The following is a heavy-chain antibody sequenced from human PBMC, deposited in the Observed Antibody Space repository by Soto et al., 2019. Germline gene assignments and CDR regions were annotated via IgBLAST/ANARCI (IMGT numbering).Heavy chain of an antibody. CDR2: IIPIFGTA. CDR1: GGTFSSYA. J-gene: IGHJ6*02. D-gene: IGHD6-13*01. CDR3: ARAYSSPADYYYYYGMDV. Sequence: QVQLVQSGAEVKKPGSSVKVSCKASGGTFSSYAISWVRQAPGQGLEWMGGIIPIFGTANYAQKFQGRVTITADKSTSPAYMELSSLRSEDTAVYYCARAYSSPADYYYYYGMDVWGQGTTVTVSS. V-gene: IGHV1-69*06.